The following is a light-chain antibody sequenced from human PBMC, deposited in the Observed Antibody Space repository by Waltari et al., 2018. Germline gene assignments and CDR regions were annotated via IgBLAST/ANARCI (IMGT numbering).Light chain of an antibody. CDR2: AAS. CDR3: QQYHDYPWT. V-gene: IGKV1-8*01. J-gene: IGKJ1*01. Sequence: AIRMTQSPSSLSASIGDRVTISCRASQGVSTYLAWYQQKPGKAPSLLIHAASTLQTGVPSRVRGSGTGTDFTLTITCLQSADFAIYFCQQYHDYPWTFGQGTKVEI. CDR1: QGVSTY.